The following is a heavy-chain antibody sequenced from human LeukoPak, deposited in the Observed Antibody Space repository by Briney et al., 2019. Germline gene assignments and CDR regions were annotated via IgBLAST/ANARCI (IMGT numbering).Heavy chain of an antibody. CDR3: AGDWDGDAFDI. Sequence: GGSLRLSCAASGFTFSSYWMHWVRQAPGKGRVWVSRINSDGSSTSYADSVKGRFTISRDNAKNTLYLQMNSLRAEDTAVYYCAGDWDGDAFDIWGQGTMVTVSS. CDR1: GFTFSSYW. CDR2: INSDGSST. V-gene: IGHV3-74*01. D-gene: IGHD1-26*01. J-gene: IGHJ3*02.